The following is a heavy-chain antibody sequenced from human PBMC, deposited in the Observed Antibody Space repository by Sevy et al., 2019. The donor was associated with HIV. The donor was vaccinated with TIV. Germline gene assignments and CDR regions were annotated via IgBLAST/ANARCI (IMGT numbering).Heavy chain of an antibody. CDR3: TRALATADTPEYYFDY. D-gene: IGHD2-15*01. V-gene: IGHV3-49*03. CDR1: GFTFGDYA. J-gene: IGHJ4*02. CDR2: IRRNSHEPYGGTT. Sequence: GGSLRLSCTSSGFTFGDYAMSWFRQAPGKGLEWVAFIRRNSHEPYGGTTEYAESVKGRFTISRDDSKSIAYLQMNSLKTEDTAVYYCTRALATADTPEYYFDYWGQGILVTVS.